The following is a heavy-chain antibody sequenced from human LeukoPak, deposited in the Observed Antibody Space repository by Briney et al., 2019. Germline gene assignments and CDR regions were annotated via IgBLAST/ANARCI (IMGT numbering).Heavy chain of an antibody. J-gene: IGHJ5*02. V-gene: IGHV4-59*12. D-gene: IGHD3-10*01. CDR1: GGSISSYY. Sequence: SETLSLTCTVSGGSISSYYWSWIRQPPGKGLEWIGYIYYSGSTNYNPSLKSRVTISVDTSKNQFSLKLSSVTAADTAVYYCARDPYLLWFGFDPWGQGTLVTVSS. CDR2: IYYSGST. CDR3: ARDPYLLWFGFDP.